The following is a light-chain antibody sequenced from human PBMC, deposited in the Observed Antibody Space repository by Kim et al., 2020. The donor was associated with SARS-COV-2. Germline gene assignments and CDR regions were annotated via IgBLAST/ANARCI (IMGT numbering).Light chain of an antibody. CDR2: DAS. V-gene: IGKV3-20*01. J-gene: IGKJ4*01. CDR3: QQYGSL. CDR1: QSVSSSY. Sequence: LCLSPGERATLSYRASQSVSSSYLAWYQQKPGQAPRLLIYDASRRATGIPDRFSGSGSGTDFTLTISRLEPEDFAMYYCQQYGSLFGGGTKVDIK.